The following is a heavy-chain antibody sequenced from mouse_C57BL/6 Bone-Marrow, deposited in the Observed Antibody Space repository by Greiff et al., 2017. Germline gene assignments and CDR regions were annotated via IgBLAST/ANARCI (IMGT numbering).Heavy chain of an antibody. CDR3: ALYYYGSRDYAMDY. Sequence: QVHVKQPGAELVKPGASVKMSCKASGYTFTSYWITWVKQRPGQGLEWIGDIYPGSGSTNYNEKFKSKATLTVDTSSSTAYMQLSSLTSEDSAVYYGALYYYGSRDYAMDYWGQGTSVTVSA. J-gene: IGHJ4*01. D-gene: IGHD1-1*01. CDR1: GYTFTSYW. V-gene: IGHV1-55*01. CDR2: IYPGSGST.